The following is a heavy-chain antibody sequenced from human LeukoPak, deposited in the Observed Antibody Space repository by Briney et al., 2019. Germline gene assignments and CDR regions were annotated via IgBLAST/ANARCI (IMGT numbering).Heavy chain of an antibody. CDR1: GGSFSGYY. Sequence: SETLSLTCAVYGGSFSGYYWSWIRQPPGKGLEWIGDINHSGSTNHHPPLKSRVTISVDTSKNQFSLKLSSVTAAGTAVYYCARGYSSSSGGWFDPWGQGTLVTVSS. CDR2: INHSGST. D-gene: IGHD6-6*01. J-gene: IGHJ5*02. CDR3: ARGYSSSSGGWFDP. V-gene: IGHV4-34*01.